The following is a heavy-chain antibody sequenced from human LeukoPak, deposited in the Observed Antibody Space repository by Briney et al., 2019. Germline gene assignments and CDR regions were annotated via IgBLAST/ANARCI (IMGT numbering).Heavy chain of an antibody. Sequence: GGSLRLSCAASGFTFRDYYMSWIRQAPGKGLEWVSYISSRSSYTKYADSVKGRLTISRDNAKNSLYLQMNSLRAEDTAVYYCARVLSSSWGAYYYYGMDVWGRGTTVTVSS. J-gene: IGHJ6*02. CDR3: ARVLSSSWGAYYYYGMDV. CDR2: ISSRSSYT. D-gene: IGHD6-13*01. CDR1: GFTFRDYY. V-gene: IGHV3-11*06.